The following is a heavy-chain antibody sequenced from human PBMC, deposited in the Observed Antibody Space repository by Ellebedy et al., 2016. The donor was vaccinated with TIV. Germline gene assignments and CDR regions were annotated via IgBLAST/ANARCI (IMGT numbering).Heavy chain of an antibody. CDR3: ARGASGWTRYYFDY. J-gene: IGHJ4*02. CDR2: ISYSGSA. Sequence: MPSETLSLTCTVSGGSISPYYWSWIRQPPGKGLAWIGYISYSGSANYNPSLTSRVTISVDTSKNQFSLKLSSVTAADTAVYYCARGASGWTRYYFDYWGQGTLVTVSS. CDR1: GGSISPYY. D-gene: IGHD6-19*01. V-gene: IGHV4-59*01.